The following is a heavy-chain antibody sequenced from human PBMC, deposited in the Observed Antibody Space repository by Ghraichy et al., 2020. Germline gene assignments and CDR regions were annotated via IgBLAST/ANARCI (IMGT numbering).Heavy chain of an antibody. CDR2: IYHSGST. Sequence: SKTLSLTCAVSGGSISSGGYSWSWIRQPPGKGLEWIGYIYHSGSTYYNPSLKSRVTISVDRSKNQFSLKLSSVTAADTAVYYCALGYCSSTSCYDAFDIWGQGTMVTVSS. D-gene: IGHD2-2*01. J-gene: IGHJ3*02. V-gene: IGHV4-30-2*01. CDR3: ALGYCSSTSCYDAFDI. CDR1: GGSISSGGYS.